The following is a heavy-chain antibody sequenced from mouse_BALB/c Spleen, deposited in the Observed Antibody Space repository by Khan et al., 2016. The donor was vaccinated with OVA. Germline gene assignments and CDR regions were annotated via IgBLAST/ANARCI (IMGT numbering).Heavy chain of an antibody. CDR3: ARHGYVAWFAY. Sequence: VQLQQSGPELMKPGASVKISCKASGYSFTSYYIHWVKQSHGKSLEWIGYIDPFNGGTSYNPKFKGKATLTVDKSSSTAYMHLSSLTSDESAVYYCARHGYVAWFAYWGQGTLVTVSA. D-gene: IGHD2-2*01. V-gene: IGHV1S135*01. CDR1: GYSFTSYY. CDR2: IDPFNGGT. J-gene: IGHJ3*01.